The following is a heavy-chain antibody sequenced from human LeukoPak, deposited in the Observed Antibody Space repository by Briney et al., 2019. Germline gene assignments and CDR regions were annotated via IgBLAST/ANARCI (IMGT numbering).Heavy chain of an antibody. V-gene: IGHV3-7*01. D-gene: IGHD3-10*01. CDR3: AKGYYGSGSFDY. CDR1: GFTFSSYW. CDR2: IKQDGNEK. Sequence: RALLLSCAASGFTFSSYWMSWVRQAPGKGLEGVANIKQDGNEKYYVDSVKGRFTISRDNAKNSLYLQMNSLRAEDTAVYYCAKGYYGSGSFDYWGQGTLVTVSS. J-gene: IGHJ4*02.